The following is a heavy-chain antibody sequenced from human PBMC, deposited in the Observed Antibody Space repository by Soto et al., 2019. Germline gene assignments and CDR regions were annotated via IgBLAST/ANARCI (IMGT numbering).Heavy chain of an antibody. CDR2: IYYSGST. CDR1: GGSISSSSYY. Sequence: SETLSLTCTVSGGSISSSSYYWGWIRQPPGKGLEWIGSIYYSGSTYYNPSLKSRVTISVDTSKNQFSLKLSSVTAADTAVYYCARQVDYGDYNYYFDYWGQGTLVTVSS. V-gene: IGHV4-39*01. D-gene: IGHD4-17*01. CDR3: ARQVDYGDYNYYFDY. J-gene: IGHJ4*02.